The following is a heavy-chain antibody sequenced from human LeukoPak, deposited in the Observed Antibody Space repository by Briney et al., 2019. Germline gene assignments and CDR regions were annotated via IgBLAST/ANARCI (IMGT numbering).Heavy chain of an antibody. J-gene: IGHJ4*02. V-gene: IGHV1-2*06. Sequence: ASVKVSCKASGYMFTGYYIYWVRQAPGQGLDLVGRINPSSGATDYAQKFQGRVTMTRDTSISTAYMELNTLRSDDTAVYYCARGMRFGELSSPFDYWGQGTLVTVSS. D-gene: IGHD3-10*01. CDR3: ARGMRFGELSSPFDY. CDR1: GYMFTGYY. CDR2: INPSSGAT.